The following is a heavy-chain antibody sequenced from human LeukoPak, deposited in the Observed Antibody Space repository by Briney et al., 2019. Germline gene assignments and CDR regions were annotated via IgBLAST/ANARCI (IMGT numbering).Heavy chain of an antibody. J-gene: IGHJ4*02. CDR3: ARDLKGVYYFDY. D-gene: IGHD3-16*01. V-gene: IGHV3-53*01. CDR2: IYSGGST. Sequence: PGGSLRLSCAASGFTVSSNYMSWVRQAPGKGLEWVSVIYSGGSTYYADSVKGRFTISRDNSKNALYLQMNSLRAEDTAVYYCARDLKGVYYFDYWGQGTLVTVSS. CDR1: GFTVSSNY.